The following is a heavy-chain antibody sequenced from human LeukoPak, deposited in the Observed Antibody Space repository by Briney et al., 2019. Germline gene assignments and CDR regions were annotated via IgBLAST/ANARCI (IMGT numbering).Heavy chain of an antibody. V-gene: IGHV3-11*05. J-gene: IGHJ4*02. CDR3: TRDQSGSGFNSDY. CDR2: ISSGSRYN. CDR1: GFTFSDYY. D-gene: IGHD5-24*01. Sequence: GGSLRLSCAASGFTFSDYYMSWIRQAPGKGLEWVSYISSGSRYNDYADSVEGCFTITRDNDKNSVYLQMTSLRTEDTAVYYCTRDQSGSGFNSDYWGQGTLVTVSS.